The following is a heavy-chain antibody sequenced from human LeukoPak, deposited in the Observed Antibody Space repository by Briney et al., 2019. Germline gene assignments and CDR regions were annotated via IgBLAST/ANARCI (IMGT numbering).Heavy chain of an antibody. J-gene: IGHJ4*02. CDR3: ARMPRGVAVVTPYYFDP. Sequence: PSETLSLTCTVFGDSLNSGSYYWSWIRQHSERGLECIGYISYRATTFYNPSLKSRVSISGDTSKTQFSLNINSVTAADTAVYYCARMPRGVAVVTPYYFDPWGQGTLVTVSS. CDR1: GDSLNSGSYY. V-gene: IGHV4-31*03. CDR2: ISYRATT. D-gene: IGHD2-21*02.